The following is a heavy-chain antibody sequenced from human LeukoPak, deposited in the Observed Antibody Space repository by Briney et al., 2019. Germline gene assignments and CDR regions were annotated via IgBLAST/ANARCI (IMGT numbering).Heavy chain of an antibody. CDR2: IYYSGST. CDR1: GGSVSSXXXX. CDR3: AREGLYGDYVWSLDY. D-gene: IGHD4-17*01. J-gene: IGHJ4*02. Sequence: SETLSLTCTVSGGSVSSXXXXXXWXRXPXXKXXXXXXYIYYSGSTNYNPSLKSRVTISVDTSKNQFSLKLSSVTAADTAVYYCAREGLYGDYVWSLDYWGQGTLVTVSS. V-gene: IGHV4-61*01.